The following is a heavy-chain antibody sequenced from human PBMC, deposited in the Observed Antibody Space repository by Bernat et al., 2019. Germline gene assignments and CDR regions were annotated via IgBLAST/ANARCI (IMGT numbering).Heavy chain of an antibody. D-gene: IGHD3-10*01. J-gene: IGHJ4*02. CDR3: ARIHYYGSGTIPPYFDY. CDR2: IYHSGSA. CDR1: GDSITTYY. V-gene: IGHV4-59*08. Sequence: QVQLQESGPGLVKPSETLSLTCTVSGDSITTYYWSWIRQPPGKGLEYIGYIYHSGSANYNPSLKSRVTISVDTSKNQFSLKLSSVIAADTAVSYCARIHYYGSGTIPPYFDYWGQRTLVTVSS.